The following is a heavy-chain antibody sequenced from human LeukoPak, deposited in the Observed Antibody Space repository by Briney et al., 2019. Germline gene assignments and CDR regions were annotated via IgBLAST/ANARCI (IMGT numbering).Heavy chain of an antibody. Sequence: ASVKVSCKASGDTFTGYYMHWVRQAPGQGLEWMGWINPNSGGTNYAQKFQGRVTMTRDTSISTAYMELSRLRSDDTAVYYCARSMVRGVIIPTAHYWGQGTLVTVSS. V-gene: IGHV1-2*02. CDR2: INPNSGGT. D-gene: IGHD3-10*01. CDR1: GDTFTGYY. CDR3: ARSMVRGVIIPTAHY. J-gene: IGHJ4*02.